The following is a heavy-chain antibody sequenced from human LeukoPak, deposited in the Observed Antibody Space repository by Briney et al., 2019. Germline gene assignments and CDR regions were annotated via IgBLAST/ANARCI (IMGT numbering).Heavy chain of an antibody. CDR3: ARESLEWYYSSGYYSGEYFHY. CDR1: GYTFTGYY. V-gene: IGHV1-2*02. D-gene: IGHD3-22*01. Sequence: ASVKVSCKASGYTFTGYYMHWVRQAPGQRLEWMGWINPNSGGTNYAQQFQGRVTMTRDTSISTAYMELSRLRSHDTAVYYCARESLEWYYSSGYYSGEYFHYWGEGSLVTVSS. CDR2: INPNSGGT. J-gene: IGHJ1*01.